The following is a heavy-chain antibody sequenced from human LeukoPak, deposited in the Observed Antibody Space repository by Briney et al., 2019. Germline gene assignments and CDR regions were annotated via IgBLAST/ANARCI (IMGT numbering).Heavy chain of an antibody. D-gene: IGHD6-19*01. J-gene: IGHJ4*02. CDR3: ATWGIAVAGTFDY. CDR1: GGSISSSY. V-gene: IGHV4-59*08. Sequence: PSETLSLTCTVSGGSISSSYWSWIRQPPGKGLEWIGYIYYSGSTNYNPSSKSRVAISVDTSKNQFSLKLSSVAAVDTAVYYCATWGIAVAGTFDYWGQGTLVTVST. CDR2: IYYSGST.